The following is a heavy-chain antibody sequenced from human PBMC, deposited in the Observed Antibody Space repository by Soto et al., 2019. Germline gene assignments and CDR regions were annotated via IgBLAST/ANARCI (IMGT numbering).Heavy chain of an antibody. D-gene: IGHD5-12*01. CDR1: GFIFSGYA. CDR2: ISYDGNTK. V-gene: IGHV3-30-3*01. CDR3: AKDTSAYEIDY. Sequence: QVQLVESGGGVVQPGRSLRLSCAASGFIFSGYAMHWVRQAPGKGLEWVAVISYDGNTKYYADSVKGRFTVSRDNSKNTLYVQMNNLGAEDTATYYWAKDTSAYEIDYWGQGTLVTVSS. J-gene: IGHJ4*02.